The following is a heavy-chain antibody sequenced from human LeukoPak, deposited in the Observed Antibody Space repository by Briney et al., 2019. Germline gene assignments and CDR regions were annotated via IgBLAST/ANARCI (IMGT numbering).Heavy chain of an antibody. CDR3: ARVMYRHDAFDI. V-gene: IGHV1-46*01. D-gene: IGHD1-14*01. J-gene: IGHJ3*02. Sequence: ASVKVSCKASGYRLTSYYMHWVRQAPGQGLEWMGIINPTGDTTNFAQKFQGRVTMTSDTSTSTVYMELSSLRSEDTAVYYCARVMYRHDAFDIWGQGTMVTVSS. CDR1: GYRLTSYY. CDR2: INPTGDTT.